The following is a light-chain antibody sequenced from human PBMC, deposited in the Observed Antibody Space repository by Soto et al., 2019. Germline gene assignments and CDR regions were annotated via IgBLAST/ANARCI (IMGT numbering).Light chain of an antibody. V-gene: IGLV2-8*01. Sequence: QSVLAQPPSASVSPGQSVTISGSGTSSDVGGYDYVSWYQQHPGKAPKLMIYEVTIRPSGVSDRFSGSKSGNTASLTVSGLQAEDEADYYCSSYTGGNPSYVFGTGTKVTVL. J-gene: IGLJ1*01. CDR2: EVT. CDR1: SSDVGGYDY. CDR3: SSYTGGNPSYV.